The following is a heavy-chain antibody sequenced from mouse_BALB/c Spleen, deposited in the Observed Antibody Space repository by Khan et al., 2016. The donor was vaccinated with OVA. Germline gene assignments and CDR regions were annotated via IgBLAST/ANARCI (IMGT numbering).Heavy chain of an antibody. V-gene: IGHV1-4*01. CDR1: GYTFTSHT. Sequence: QVQLKQSGAELARPGASVKMSCKASGYTFTSHTMHWVKQRPGQGLEWIGYINPRSGYTNYNQKFNDKATLTADKSSSTAYMQLSSLTSEDSAVYYCARRTTEYAMDYWGQGTSATVSS. CDR2: INPRSGYT. CDR3: ARRTTEYAMDY. D-gene: IGHD2-14*01. J-gene: IGHJ4*01.